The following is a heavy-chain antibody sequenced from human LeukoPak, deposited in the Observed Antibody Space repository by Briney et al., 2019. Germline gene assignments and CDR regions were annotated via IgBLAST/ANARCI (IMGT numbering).Heavy chain of an antibody. CDR2: ISAYNGNT. V-gene: IGHV1-18*01. CDR1: GYTFTSYG. J-gene: IGHJ6*03. Sequence: ASVKVSCKASGYTFTSYGISWVRQAPGQGLEWMGWISAYNGNTNYAQKLQGRVTMTTDTSTSTAYMELRSLRSDDTAVYYCAREMVRGVGGYYYYYMDVWGKGTTVTISS. CDR3: AREMVRGVGGYYYYYMDV. D-gene: IGHD3-10*01.